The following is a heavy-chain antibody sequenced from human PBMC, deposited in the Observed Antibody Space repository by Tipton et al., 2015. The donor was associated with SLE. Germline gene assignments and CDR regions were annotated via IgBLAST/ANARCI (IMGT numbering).Heavy chain of an antibody. V-gene: IGHV3-49*03. CDR3: TRDLVTMVRGTSYYYYGMDV. CDR2: IRSKPYGGTT. J-gene: IGHJ6*02. CDR1: GFTFGDYA. Sequence: SLRLSCTASGFTFGDYAMSWFRQAPGKGLEWIGFIRSKPYGGTTEYAASMKGRFTISRDDSKTIAYLQMNSLKTEDTAVYYCTRDLVTMVRGTSYYYYGMDVWGQGTTVTVSS. D-gene: IGHD3-10*01.